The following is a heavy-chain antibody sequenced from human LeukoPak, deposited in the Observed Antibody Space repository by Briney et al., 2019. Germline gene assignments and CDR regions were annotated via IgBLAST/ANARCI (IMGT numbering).Heavy chain of an antibody. CDR2: ISTTGSSI. CDR1: GFTFSSYW. J-gene: IGHJ4*02. Sequence: GGSLRLSCAASGFTFSSYWMSWVRQAPGKGLEWVSYISTTGSSIYYADSVKGRFTISRDNSKNTLYLQMNSLRAEDTAVYYCAKAQEEYSYGYEVFDYWGQGTLVTVSS. CDR3: AKAQEEYSYGYEVFDY. D-gene: IGHD5-18*01. V-gene: IGHV3-48*01.